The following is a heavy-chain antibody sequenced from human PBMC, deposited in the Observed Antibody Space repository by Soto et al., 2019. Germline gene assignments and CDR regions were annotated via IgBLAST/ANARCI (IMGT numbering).Heavy chain of an antibody. J-gene: IGHJ4*02. Sequence: QVQLVQSGAEVKKPGSSVKVSCKASGGTFSSYTISWVRQAPGQGLEWMGRIIPILGIANYAQKFQGRVTITADKSTSTVYMELSSLRSEDTAVYYCARGGGGYYDSSGPFDYWGQGTLVTVSS. CDR2: IIPILGIA. CDR3: ARGGGGYYDSSGPFDY. D-gene: IGHD3-22*01. V-gene: IGHV1-69*02. CDR1: GGTFSSYT.